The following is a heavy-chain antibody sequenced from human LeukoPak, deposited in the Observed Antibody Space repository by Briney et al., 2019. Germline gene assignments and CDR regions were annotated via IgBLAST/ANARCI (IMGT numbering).Heavy chain of an antibody. Sequence: GGSLRLSCAASGFTFSSYSMNWVRQAPGKGLEWVSSISSSSSYIYYADSVKGRFTISRDNAKNSLYLQMNSLRAEDTAVYYCARDLLGDFWSGYYHYYYMDVWGKGTTVTVSS. J-gene: IGHJ6*03. CDR2: ISSSSSYI. V-gene: IGHV3-21*06. CDR3: ARDLLGDFWSGYYHYYYMDV. D-gene: IGHD3-3*01. CDR1: GFTFSSYS.